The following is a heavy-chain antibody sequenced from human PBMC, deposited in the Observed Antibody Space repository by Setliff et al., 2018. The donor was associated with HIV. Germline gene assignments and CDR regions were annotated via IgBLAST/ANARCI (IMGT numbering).Heavy chain of an antibody. CDR1: GYSISSSGYY. D-gene: IGHD3-10*01. CDR2: IYHLENT. Sequence: PSETLSLTCAVSGYSISSSGYYWGWIRQPPGKGLEWIGSIYHLENTYDNPSLKSRITLSVDKSKNQFSLQLSSVTAADTAVYYCARLSTTSRDFDSWGQGTLVTVSS. V-gene: IGHV4-38-2*01. CDR3: ARLSTTSRDFDS. J-gene: IGHJ4*02.